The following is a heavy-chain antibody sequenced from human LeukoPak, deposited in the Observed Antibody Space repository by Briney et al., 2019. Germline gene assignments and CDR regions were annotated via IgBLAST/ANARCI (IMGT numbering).Heavy chain of an antibody. Sequence: SETLSLTCAVYGGSFSGYYWSWIRQPPGKGLEWIGYMYYSGNTYYNPSLKSRVTISVDTSKNQFSLKLSSVTAADTAVYYCARGFTMVRGVIILRWFDPWGQGTLVTVSS. CDR1: GGSFSGYY. CDR3: ARGFTMVRGVIILRWFDP. D-gene: IGHD3-10*01. J-gene: IGHJ5*02. CDR2: MYYSGNT. V-gene: IGHV4-34*09.